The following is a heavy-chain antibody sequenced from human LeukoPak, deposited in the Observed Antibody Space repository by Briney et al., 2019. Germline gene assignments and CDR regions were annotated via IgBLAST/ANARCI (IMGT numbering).Heavy chain of an antibody. CDR2: IKPSGGST. CDR3: AAAAGPRGWFDP. V-gene: IGHV1-46*01. D-gene: IGHD6-13*01. J-gene: IGHJ5*02. Sequence: ASVKVSCKASGYTFTSYYMHWVRQAPGQGLEWMGIIKPSGGSTSYAQKFQGRVTMTRDTSTSTVYMELSSLRSEDTAVYYCAAAAGPRGWFDPWGQGTLVTVSS. CDR1: GYTFTSYY.